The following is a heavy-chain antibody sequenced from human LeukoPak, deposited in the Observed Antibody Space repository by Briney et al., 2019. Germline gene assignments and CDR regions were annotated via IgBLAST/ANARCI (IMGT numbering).Heavy chain of an antibody. CDR2: IYTSGST. CDR3: ARDRGYDSSGYAY. J-gene: IGHJ4*02. V-gene: IGHV4-4*07. CDR1: GGSISSYY. Sequence: PSETLSLTCTVSGGSISSYYWTWLRQPAGKGLEWIGRIYTSGSTNYNPSLKSRVTISVDTSKNQFSLKLSSVTAADTAVYYCARDRGYDSSGYAYWGQGTLVTVSS. D-gene: IGHD3-22*01.